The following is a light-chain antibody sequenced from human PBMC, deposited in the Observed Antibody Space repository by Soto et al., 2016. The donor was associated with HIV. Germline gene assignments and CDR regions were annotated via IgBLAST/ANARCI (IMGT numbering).Light chain of an antibody. V-gene: IGLV3-27*01. Sequence: SYELTQLPSVSVSPGQTARITCSGDLLAKKYARWFQQKPGQAPVLVIYKDTERPSEIPERFSGSTSGTTVTLTISGAQVEDEADYYCYSTSDNSGVFGGGTKLTVL. CDR1: LLAKKY. CDR2: KDT. J-gene: IGLJ3*02. CDR3: YSTSDNSGV.